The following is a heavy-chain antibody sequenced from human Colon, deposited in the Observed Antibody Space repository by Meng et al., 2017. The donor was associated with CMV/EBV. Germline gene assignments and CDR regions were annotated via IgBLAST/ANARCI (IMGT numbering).Heavy chain of an antibody. CDR2: ISNSGDIT. CDR3: ARGGGYNWNGRPYYFDY. CDR1: GFTFSNHA. D-gene: IGHD1-1*01. J-gene: IGHJ4*02. Sequence: GESLKISCAASGFTFSNHAMSWVRQVPGKGLEWVSGISNSGDITYTPDSVKGRFTISRDNAKNSLYLQMNSLRAEDTAVYYCARGGGYNWNGRPYYFDYWGQGTLVTVS. V-gene: IGHV3-23*01.